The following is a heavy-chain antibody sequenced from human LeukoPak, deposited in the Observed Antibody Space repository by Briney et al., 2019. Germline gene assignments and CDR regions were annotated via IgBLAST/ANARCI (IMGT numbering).Heavy chain of an antibody. Sequence: GASVKVSCKASGYTFTGYYMHWARQAPGQGLEWMGWINPNSGGTNYAQKFQGRVTMTRDTSISTAYMELSRPRSDDTAVYYCASGVARPASYDFWSGYYSFDPWGQGTLVTVSS. CDR1: GYTFTGYY. CDR2: INPNSGGT. J-gene: IGHJ5*02. D-gene: IGHD3-3*01. V-gene: IGHV1-2*02. CDR3: ASGVARPASYDFWSGYYSFDP.